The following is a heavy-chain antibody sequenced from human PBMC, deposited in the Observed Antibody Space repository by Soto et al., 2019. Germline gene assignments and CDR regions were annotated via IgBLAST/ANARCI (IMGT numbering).Heavy chain of an antibody. CDR2: VSSTGSS. D-gene: IGHD6-13*01. V-gene: IGHV4-4*07. Sequence: SETLSLTCTVSGDSISNYYWSWIRQSAEKRLEWIGRVSSTGSSYYNPSLKSRVTISVDTSKNQVSLNLTSVTAADTAVYYCARGVPAAGTDWFDPWRQGTLVTVSS. CDR3: ARGVPAAGTDWFDP. CDR1: GDSISNYY. J-gene: IGHJ5*02.